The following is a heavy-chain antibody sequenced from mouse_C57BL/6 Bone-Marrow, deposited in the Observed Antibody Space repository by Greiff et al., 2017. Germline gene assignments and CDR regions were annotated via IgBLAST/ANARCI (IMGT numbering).Heavy chain of an antibody. CDR2: IDPNSGGT. J-gene: IGHJ1*03. D-gene: IGHD1-2*01. V-gene: IGHV1-72*01. Sequence: QVQLQQPGAELVKPGASVKLSCKASGYTFTSYWMHWVKQRPGRGLAWLGRIDPNSGGTKYNEKFKSKATLTVDKPSRTAYMQLSSLTSEDSAVYYCARAGSLHPSFDVWGTGTTVTVSS. CDR1: GYTFTSYW. CDR3: ARAGSLHPSFDV.